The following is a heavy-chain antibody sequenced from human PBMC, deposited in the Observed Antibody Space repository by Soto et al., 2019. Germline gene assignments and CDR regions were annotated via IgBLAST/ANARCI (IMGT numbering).Heavy chain of an antibody. CDR3: AKDIRGEAS. CDR1: GFTFSNYA. J-gene: IGHJ5*02. V-gene: IGHV3-23*01. D-gene: IGHD2-21*01. Sequence: GGSLRLSCVASGFTFSNYAMSWVRQAPGKGLEWVSSISYSGDTRYYADSVKGRFTISRDNSKNTMYLQMNSLRAEDTAVYYCAKDIRGEASWAQATLVTVSS. CDR2: ISYSGDTR.